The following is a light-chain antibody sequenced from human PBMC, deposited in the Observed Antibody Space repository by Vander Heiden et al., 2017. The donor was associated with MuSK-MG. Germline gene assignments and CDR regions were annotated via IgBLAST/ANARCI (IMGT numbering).Light chain of an antibody. CDR1: QGISSG. CDR2: AES. CDR3: QQANSFPLT. V-gene: IGKV1-12*01. J-gene: IGKJ4*01. Sequence: DIQMTQSPSSVSASVGDRVTITCRASQGISSGLDWYQQKPGKAPKLLIYAESSLQSGVPSRFSGSGSGTDFTLTISSLQPEDFATYYCQQANSFPLTFGGGTKVEIE.